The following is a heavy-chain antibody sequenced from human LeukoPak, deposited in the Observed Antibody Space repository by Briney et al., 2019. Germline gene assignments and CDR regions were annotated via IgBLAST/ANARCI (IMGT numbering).Heavy chain of an antibody. V-gene: IGHV3-23*01. J-gene: IGHJ4*02. CDR2: ISGSGATT. D-gene: IGHD1-26*01. CDR3: AKSEASGFDY. Sequence: GGSLRLSCAASGFTFSNYAMSWVRQAPGKGLEWVSGISGSGATTYQTDSVKGRFTITRDNSRDTLYLQMNSLRAEDTAVYYCAKSEASGFDYWGQGTLVTVSS. CDR1: GFTFSNYA.